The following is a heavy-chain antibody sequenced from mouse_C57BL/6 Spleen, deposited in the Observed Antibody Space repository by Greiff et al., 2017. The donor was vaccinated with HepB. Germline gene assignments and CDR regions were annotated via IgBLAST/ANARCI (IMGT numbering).Heavy chain of an antibody. CDR1: GFTFTDYY. CDR3: ARYDSPLFDY. V-gene: IGHV7-3*01. CDR2: IRNKANGYTT. D-gene: IGHD6-1*01. Sequence: EVQVVESGGGLVQPGGSLSLSCAASGFTFTDYYMSWVRQPPGKALEWLGFIRNKANGYTTEYSASVKGRFTISRDNSQSILYLQMNALRAEDSATYYCARYDSPLFDYWGQGTTLTVSS. J-gene: IGHJ2*01.